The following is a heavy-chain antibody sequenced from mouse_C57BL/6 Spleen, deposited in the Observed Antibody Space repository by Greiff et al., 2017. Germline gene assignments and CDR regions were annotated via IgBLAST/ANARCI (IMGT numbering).Heavy chain of an antibody. CDR2: IYPSDSET. CDR1: GYSFTSYW. D-gene: IGHD2-2*01. CDR3: ARTGYDPFDY. V-gene: IGHV1-61*01. J-gene: IGHJ2*01. Sequence: QVQLQQSGAELVRPGSSVKLSCKASGYSFTSYWMDWVKQRPGQGLEWIGNIYPSDSETHYNQKFKDKATLTVDKSSSTAYMQLSSLTSEDSAVYYCARTGYDPFDYWGQGTTLTVSS.